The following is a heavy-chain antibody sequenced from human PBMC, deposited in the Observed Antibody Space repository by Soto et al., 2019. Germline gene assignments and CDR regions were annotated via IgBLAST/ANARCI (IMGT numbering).Heavy chain of an antibody. CDR1: GYTFTSYG. J-gene: IGHJ6*02. CDR2: ISAYNGNT. V-gene: IGHV1-18*01. CDR3: ARPLQPVMVRGVNYYYGMDV. Sequence: QVHLVQSGDEVKKPGASVKVSCKASGYTFTSYGISWVRQAPGQGLEWMGWISAYNGNTNYAQKFQGRVTMTTDTSTSTAYMELMSLRSDDTAVYYCARPLQPVMVRGVNYYYGMDVWGQGTTVTVSS. D-gene: IGHD3-10*01.